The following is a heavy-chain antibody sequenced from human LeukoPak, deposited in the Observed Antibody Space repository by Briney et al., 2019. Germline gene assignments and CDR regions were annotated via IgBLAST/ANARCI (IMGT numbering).Heavy chain of an antibody. CDR1: GGSISSYY. CDR2: IHYSGST. D-gene: IGHD4-17*01. J-gene: IGHJ5*02. CDR3: TRDTGTTGEVKFDP. V-gene: IGHV4-59*01. Sequence: SETLSLTCTVSGGSISSYYWSWIRQPPGKGLEWIGYIHYSGSTNYNPSLKSRVTISVDTSKNQFSLKLSSVTAADTAVYYCTRDTGTTGEVKFDPWGQGTLVTVSS.